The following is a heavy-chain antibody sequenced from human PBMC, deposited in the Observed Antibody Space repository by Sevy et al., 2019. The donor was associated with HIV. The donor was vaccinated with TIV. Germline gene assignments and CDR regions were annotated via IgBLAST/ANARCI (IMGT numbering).Heavy chain of an antibody. Sequence: ASVKVSCKASGGTFSSYAISWVRQAPGQGLEWMGRIIPIFGTTNYAQTFQGRVTITADESTSTAYMELSSLRSEDTAVYYCVREGGGLRFYYFDYWGQGTLVTVSS. V-gene: IGHV1-69*13. CDR3: VREGGGLRFYYFDY. D-gene: IGHD5-12*01. J-gene: IGHJ4*02. CDR1: GGTFSSYA. CDR2: IIPIFGTT.